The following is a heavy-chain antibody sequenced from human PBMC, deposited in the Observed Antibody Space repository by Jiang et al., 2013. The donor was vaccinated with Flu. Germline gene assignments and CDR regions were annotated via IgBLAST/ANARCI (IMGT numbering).Heavy chain of an antibody. V-gene: IGHV1-69*13. Sequence: KPGASVKVSCKASGYTFSSYAISWVRQAPGQGLEWMGGIIPIFGTANYAQKFQGRVTITADESTSTAYMELSSLRSEDTAVYYCARAGTLYGSGSYTDYWGQGTLVTVSS. D-gene: IGHD3-10*01. CDR1: GYTFSSYA. CDR3: ARAGTLYGSGSYTDY. CDR2: IIPIFGTA. J-gene: IGHJ4*02.